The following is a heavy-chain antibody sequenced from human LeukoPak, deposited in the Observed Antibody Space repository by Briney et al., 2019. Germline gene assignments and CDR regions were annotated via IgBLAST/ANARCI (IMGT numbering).Heavy chain of an antibody. D-gene: IGHD6-13*01. CDR2: INHSGST. CDR3: ARVAGYDSSSVDY. J-gene: IGHJ4*02. CDR1: GGSFSGYY. Sequence: SETLSLTCAVYGGSFSGYYWSWIRQPPGKGLEWIGGINHSGSTNYNPSLKSRVTISVDKSKNQFSLKLSSVTAADTAVYYCARVAGYDSSSVDYWGQGTLVTVSS. V-gene: IGHV4-34*01.